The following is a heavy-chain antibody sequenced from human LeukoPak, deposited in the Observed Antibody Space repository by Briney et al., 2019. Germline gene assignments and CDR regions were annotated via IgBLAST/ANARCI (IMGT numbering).Heavy chain of an antibody. CDR3: APEVWELQGASDI. V-gene: IGHV3-7*01. D-gene: IGHD1-26*01. J-gene: IGHJ3*02. CDR1: GFPFNSYW. Sequence: PGGSLRLSCAASGFPFNSYWMNWVRQAPGRGLEWVANLKEDGSEKFYVDSVKGRFTISRDNAKNSLFLQMTSLRAEDTALYYCAPEVWELQGASDIWGQGTMVTVSS. CDR2: LKEDGSEK.